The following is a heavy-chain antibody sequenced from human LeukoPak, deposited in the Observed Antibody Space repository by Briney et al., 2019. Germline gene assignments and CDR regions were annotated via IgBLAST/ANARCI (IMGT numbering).Heavy chain of an antibody. J-gene: IGHJ3*02. Sequence: GGSLRLSCAASGFTSSIYWMSWVRQAPGKGLEWVANINQDGREKYYVNSVKGRFTVSRDNAKNSLYLQMKNLRAEDTAAYYCARIFLYYSNGFDIWGQGTMVTVSS. CDR3: ARIFLYYSNGFDI. D-gene: IGHD3-10*01. CDR1: GFTSSIYW. V-gene: IGHV3-7*03. CDR2: INQDGREK.